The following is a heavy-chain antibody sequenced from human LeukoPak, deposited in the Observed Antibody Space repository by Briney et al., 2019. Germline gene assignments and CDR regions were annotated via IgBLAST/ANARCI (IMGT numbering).Heavy chain of an antibody. CDR3: ARHERYGSVAFDY. V-gene: IGHV4-39*01. CDR2: IYYSGHI. CDR1: SGSINSSGYY. J-gene: IGHJ4*02. D-gene: IGHD5-24*01. Sequence: SETLSLTCSVASGSINSSGYYWGWIRQSPGKGLEWIGSIYYSGHIDYNPSLKSRVAMSVDTSKNQFSLKLNSVTDADTAIYYCARHERYGSVAFDYWGQGTLVTVSS.